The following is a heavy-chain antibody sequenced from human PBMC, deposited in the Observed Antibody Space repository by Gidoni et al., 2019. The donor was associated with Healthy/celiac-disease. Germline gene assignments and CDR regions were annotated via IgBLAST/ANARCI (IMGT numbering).Heavy chain of an antibody. CDR2: ISPIFGTA. CDR3: ARDNPDEDGDYSGEDWFDP. CDR1: GGTFSSYA. Sequence: QVQLVQSGAEVKKPGSSVKVSCKASGGTFSSYAISWVRQAPGQGLEWMGGISPIFGTANYAQKFQGRVTITADESTSTADMELSSLRSEDTAVYYCARDNPDEDGDYSGEDWFDPWGQGTLVTVSS. J-gene: IGHJ5*02. D-gene: IGHD4-17*01. V-gene: IGHV1-69*01.